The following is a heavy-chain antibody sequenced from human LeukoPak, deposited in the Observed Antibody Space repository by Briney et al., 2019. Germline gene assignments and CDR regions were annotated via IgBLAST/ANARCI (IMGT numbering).Heavy chain of an antibody. D-gene: IGHD5-12*01. CDR1: GGSINSYY. CDR3: ARVDIRTAFFDY. J-gene: IGHJ4*02. V-gene: IGHV4-4*07. Sequence: SETLSLTCTVSGGSINSYYWSWIRQPAGKGLKWIGRIYSSGSTGYNPSLKSRVTMSLDTSKNQFSLNLSSVTAADTAVYYCARVDIRTAFFDYWGQGTLVTVSS. CDR2: IYSSGST.